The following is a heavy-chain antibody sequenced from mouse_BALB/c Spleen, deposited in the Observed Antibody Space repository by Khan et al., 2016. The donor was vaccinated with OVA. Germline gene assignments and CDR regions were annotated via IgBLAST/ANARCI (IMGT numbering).Heavy chain of an antibody. CDR2: INPSTDYT. CDR1: GYTFTSYW. CDR3: VNNGSNAAWFTY. Sequence: QVQLKESGAELAKPGASVKLSCKASGYTFTSYWMHWVKQRPGQGLEWIGYINPSTDYTEYNQKFKDKATLTADKSSSTAYMQLTSLTSEDSAVYYCVNNGSNAAWFTYWGQGTLVTVSA. D-gene: IGHD1-1*01. J-gene: IGHJ3*01. V-gene: IGHV1-7*01.